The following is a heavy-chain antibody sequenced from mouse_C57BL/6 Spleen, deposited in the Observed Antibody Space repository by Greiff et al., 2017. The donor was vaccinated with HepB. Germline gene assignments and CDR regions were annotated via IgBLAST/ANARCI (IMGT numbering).Heavy chain of an antibody. V-gene: IGHV3-6*01. CDR3: ARAPGLRLFDY. CDR2: ISYDGSN. D-gene: IGHD2-4*01. J-gene: IGHJ2*01. CDR1: GYSITSGYY. Sequence: EVKLMESGPGLVKPSQSLSLTCSVTGYSITSGYYWNWIRQFPGNKLEWMGYISYDGSNNYNPSLKNRISITRDTSKNQFFLKLNSVTTEDTATYYCARAPGLRLFDYWGQGTTLTVSS.